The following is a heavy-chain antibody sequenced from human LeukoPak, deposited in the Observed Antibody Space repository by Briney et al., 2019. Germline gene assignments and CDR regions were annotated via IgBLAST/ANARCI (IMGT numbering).Heavy chain of an antibody. D-gene: IGHD6-19*01. Sequence: GGSLRLSCAASGFTFSSYAMGWVRQAPGKGLEWVSAISGSGGSTYYADSVKGRFTISRDNSKNTLYLQMNSLRAEDTAVYYCAKVIAVAGGFLDYWGQGTLVTVSS. CDR3: AKVIAVAGGFLDY. CDR2: ISGSGGST. CDR1: GFTFSSYA. J-gene: IGHJ4*02. V-gene: IGHV3-23*01.